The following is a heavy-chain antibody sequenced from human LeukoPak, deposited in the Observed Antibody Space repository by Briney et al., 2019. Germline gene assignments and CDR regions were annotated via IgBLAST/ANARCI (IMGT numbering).Heavy chain of an antibody. CDR2: IYTSGST. J-gene: IGHJ5*02. V-gene: IGHV4-61*02. CDR3: ARVVVGQLVRWFDP. CDR1: GGSISSGSYY. D-gene: IGHD6-6*01. Sequence: SQTLSLTCTVSGGSISSGSYYWSWIRQPAGKGLEWIGRIYTSGSTNYNPSLKSRVTISVGTSKNQFSLKLSSVTAADTAVYYCARVVVGQLVRWFDPWGQGTLVTVSS.